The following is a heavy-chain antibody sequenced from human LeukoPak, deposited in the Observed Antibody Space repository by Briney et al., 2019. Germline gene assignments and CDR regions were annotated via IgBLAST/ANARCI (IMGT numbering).Heavy chain of an antibody. CDR3: ASLTHYDSRSFAFDI. J-gene: IGHJ3*02. CDR2: IKQDGSEK. D-gene: IGHD3-22*01. CDR1: GFTFSSYW. Sequence: GGSLRLSCAASGFTFSSYWMSWVRQAPGKGLEWVANIKQDGSEKYYVDSVKGRFTISRDNAKNTLYLQMNSLRAEDTALYYCASLTHYDSRSFAFDIWGQGTMVTVSS. V-gene: IGHV3-7*01.